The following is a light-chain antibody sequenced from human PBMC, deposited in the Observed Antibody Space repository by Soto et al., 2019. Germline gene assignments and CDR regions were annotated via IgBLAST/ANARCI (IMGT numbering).Light chain of an antibody. Sequence: QSVLTQPASVSGSPGQSITISCTGSSSDVGHYDYVSWYQQHPGKVPKLIISEVTVRPLGVSDRFYGSKSGNTASLTISGLQTEDEADYYCQSYDADFVIFGGGTQLTVL. V-gene: IGLV2-14*01. J-gene: IGLJ2*01. CDR2: EVT. CDR1: SSDVGHYDY. CDR3: QSYDADFVI.